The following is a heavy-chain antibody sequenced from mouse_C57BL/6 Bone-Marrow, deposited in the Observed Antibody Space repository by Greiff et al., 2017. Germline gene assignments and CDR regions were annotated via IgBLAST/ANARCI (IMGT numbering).Heavy chain of an antibody. CDR3: ARDRSYGSSYGGWAMDY. CDR2: INYDGNRT. V-gene: IGHV5-16*01. CDR1: GFTFSDYY. D-gene: IGHD1-1*01. Sequence: EVQLVESEGGLVQPGSSMKLSCTASGFTFSDYYMAWVRQVPEKGLEWVANINYDGNRTYYLDSLKSRFIISRVNAKNILYLQMSSLKSEDTATYYCARDRSYGSSYGGWAMDYWGQGTSVTVSS. J-gene: IGHJ4*01.